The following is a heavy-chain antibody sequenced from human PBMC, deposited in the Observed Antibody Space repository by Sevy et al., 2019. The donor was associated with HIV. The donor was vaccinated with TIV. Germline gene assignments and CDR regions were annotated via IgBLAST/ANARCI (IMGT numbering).Heavy chain of an antibody. CDR1: GGSFSFNG. CDR3: ARGGPDDILTHYGMDV. Sequence: ASVKVSCKASGGSFSFNGISWVRQAPGQGLEWMAGIIPILGTTKYAKKFQDRVTITADESTSIVYMELTSLRSEDTAVYYCARGGPDDILTHYGMDVWGQGTTVTVSS. CDR2: IIPILGTT. D-gene: IGHD3-9*01. V-gene: IGHV1-69*13. J-gene: IGHJ6*02.